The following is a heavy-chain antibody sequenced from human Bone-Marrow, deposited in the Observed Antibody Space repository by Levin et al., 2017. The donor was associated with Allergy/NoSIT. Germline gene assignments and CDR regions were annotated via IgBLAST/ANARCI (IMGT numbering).Heavy chain of an antibody. CDR1: GGSISSSSYY. V-gene: IGHV4-39*01. J-gene: IGHJ4*02. CDR3: ARGGSKYSSGWPFDY. Sequence: SETLSLTCTVSGGSISSSSYYWGWIRQPPGKGLEWIGSIYYSGSTYYNPSLKSRVTISVDTSKNQFSLKLSSVTAADTAVYYCARGGSKYSSGWPFDYWGQGTLVTVSS. CDR2: IYYSGST. D-gene: IGHD6-19*01.